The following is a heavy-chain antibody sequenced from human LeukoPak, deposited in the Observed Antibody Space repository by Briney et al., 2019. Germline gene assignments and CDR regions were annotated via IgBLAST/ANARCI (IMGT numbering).Heavy chain of an antibody. CDR3: ARDGVRDGLYFDR. D-gene: IGHD5-24*01. V-gene: IGHV3-48*03. CDR1: GFTFSSYE. J-gene: IGHJ4*02. Sequence: GGSLRLSCAASGFTFSSYEMNWVRQAPGKGLGWVSYISSSGSTIYYADSVKGRFTISRDNAKNSLYLQMNSLRDEDTAVYSCARDGVRDGLYFDRWGQGTLVTVSS. CDR2: ISSSGSTI.